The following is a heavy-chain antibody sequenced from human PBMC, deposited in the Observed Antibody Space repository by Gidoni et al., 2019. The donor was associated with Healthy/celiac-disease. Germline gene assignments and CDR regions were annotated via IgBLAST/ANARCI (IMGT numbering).Heavy chain of an antibody. V-gene: IGHV3-33*01. J-gene: IGHJ2*01. Sequence: QVQLVESGGGVVQPGRSLRLSCAASGFTFSRYGMHWVRQAPGKGLEWVAVIWYDGSNKYYADSVKGRFTISRDNSKNTLYLQMNSLRAEDTAVYYCAREGGSQRWYFDLWGRGTLVTVSS. CDR1: GFTFSRYG. D-gene: IGHD1-26*01. CDR2: IWYDGSNK. CDR3: AREGGSQRWYFDL.